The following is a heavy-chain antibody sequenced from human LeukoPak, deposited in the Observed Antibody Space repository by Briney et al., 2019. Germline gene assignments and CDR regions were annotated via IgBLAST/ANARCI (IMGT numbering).Heavy chain of an antibody. V-gene: IGHV3-7*01. D-gene: IGHD3-22*01. CDR2: IKQDGSEK. Sequence: PGGSLRLSCAASGFTFSSYWMSWVRQAPGKGLEWVANIKQDGSEKYYVDSVKGRFTISRDNAKNSLYLQMNSLRAEDTAVYYCARDGDSSGYGSPIYYFDYWGQGTLVTVSS. CDR1: GFTFSSYW. CDR3: ARDGDSSGYGSPIYYFDY. J-gene: IGHJ4*02.